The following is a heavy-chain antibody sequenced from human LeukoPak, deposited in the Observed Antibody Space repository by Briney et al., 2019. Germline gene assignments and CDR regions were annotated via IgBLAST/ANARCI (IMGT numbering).Heavy chain of an antibody. CDR1: GFTFSSNS. J-gene: IGHJ4*02. D-gene: IGHD4-17*01. CDR2: ISSSSSTI. Sequence: TGGSLRLSCAASGFTFSSNSMNWVRQAPGKGLEWLSYISSSSSTIYYADSVKGRFTISRDNAKNSLYPQMNSLRAEDTAVYYCAKELNTVNDYWGQGTLVTVSS. V-gene: IGHV3-48*04. CDR3: AKELNTVNDY.